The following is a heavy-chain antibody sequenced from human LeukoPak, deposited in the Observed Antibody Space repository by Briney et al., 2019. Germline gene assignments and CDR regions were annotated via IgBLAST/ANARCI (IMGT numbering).Heavy chain of an antibody. CDR1: GFTFGSYG. V-gene: IGHV3-23*01. CDR2: LSHSFGST. D-gene: IGHD6-13*01. CDR3: AKGGSSSWDYFDY. Sequence: GGSLRLSCAASGFTFGSYGMSWVRQAPGMGLEWVSALSHSFGSTYYADSVKGRFTISRDNSKNTLYLQMSSLRAEDTAVYYCAKGGSSSWDYFDYWGQGTLVTVSS. J-gene: IGHJ4*02.